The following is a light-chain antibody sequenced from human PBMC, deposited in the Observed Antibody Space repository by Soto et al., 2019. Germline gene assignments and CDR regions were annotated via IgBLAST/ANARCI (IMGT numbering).Light chain of an antibody. CDR1: QTVTNNY. CDR2: GSS. CDR3: QLYGSSFPYT. Sequence: EVVLTQSPGTLSLSPGERATLSCRASQTVTNNYLAWFQQKPGQAPTLLIFGSSDRATGIPDRFSGSGSGTDFTLTISRQEPEDFALYYCQLYGSSFPYTFGQGTMLEIK. J-gene: IGKJ2*01. V-gene: IGKV3-20*01.